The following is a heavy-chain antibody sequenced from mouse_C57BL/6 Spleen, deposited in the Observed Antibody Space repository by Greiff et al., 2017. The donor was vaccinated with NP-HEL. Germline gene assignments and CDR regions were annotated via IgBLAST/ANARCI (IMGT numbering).Heavy chain of an antibody. CDR1: GYSITSGYY. V-gene: IGHV3-6*01. D-gene: IGHD2-4*01. Sequence: DVKLQESGPGLVKPSQSLSLTCSVTGYSITSGYYWNWIRQFPGNKLEWMGYISYDGSNNYNPSLKNRISITRDTSKNQFFLKLNSVTTEDTATYYCARDYYDSYYYAMDYWGQGTSVTVSS. CDR3: ARDYYDSYYYAMDY. J-gene: IGHJ4*01. CDR2: ISYDGSN.